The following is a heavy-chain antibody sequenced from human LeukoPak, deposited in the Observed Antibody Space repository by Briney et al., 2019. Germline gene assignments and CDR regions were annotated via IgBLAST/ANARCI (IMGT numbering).Heavy chain of an antibody. D-gene: IGHD1-26*01. CDR2: INWSGGST. V-gene: IGHV3-20*01. CDR3: ARGRYSGSRTGYYYYGMDV. J-gene: IGHJ6*02. Sequence: PGGSLRLSCAASGFTYDDYGMSWVRQAPGKGLEWVSGINWSGGSTGYADSVKGRLTISRDNAKNTLYLQMNSLRAEDTALYHCARGRYSGSRTGYYYYGMDVWGQGTTVTVSS. CDR1: GFTYDDYG.